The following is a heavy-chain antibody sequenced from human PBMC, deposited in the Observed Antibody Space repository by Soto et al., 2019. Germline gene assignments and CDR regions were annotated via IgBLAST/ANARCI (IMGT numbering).Heavy chain of an antibody. CDR3: ARGNPFNYAGFDV. CDR2: MNAKSGDT. Sequence: QAHLEQSGAEVKRPGASVKVSCKASGYTFSDFDINWLRQASGQGPEWMGWMNAKSGDTFFAQRFQGKINMTLDTSLSTASMEVGSLTSDDTAIYFCARGNPFNYAGFDVWGQGTTVAVSS. V-gene: IGHV1-8*01. D-gene: IGHD3-16*01. J-gene: IGHJ6*02. CDR1: GYTFSDFD.